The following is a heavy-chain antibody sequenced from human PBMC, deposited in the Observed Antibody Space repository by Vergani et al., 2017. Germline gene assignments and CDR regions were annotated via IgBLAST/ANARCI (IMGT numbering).Heavy chain of an antibody. CDR3: AKDEVGIAAARATPGFYMDV. J-gene: IGHJ6*03. D-gene: IGHD6-13*01. CDR2: ISYDGSNK. CDR1: GFTFSSYG. Sequence: QVQLVESGGGVVQPGRSLRLSCAASGFTFSSYGMHWVRQAPGKGLEWVAVISYDGSNKYYADSVKGRFTISRDNSKNTLYLQMNSLRAEDTAVYYCAKDEVGIAAARATPGFYMDVWGKGTTVTVSS. V-gene: IGHV3-30*18.